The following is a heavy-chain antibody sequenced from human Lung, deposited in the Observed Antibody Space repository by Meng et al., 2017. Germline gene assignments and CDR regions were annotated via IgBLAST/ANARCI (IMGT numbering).Heavy chain of an antibody. D-gene: IGHD4-11*01. CDR3: ARGPTTMAHDFDY. Sequence: VQLPQWGAGLLTPSETLSLTCVVSGGSFSDYYWSWIRQAPGKGLEWIGEINHSGSTNYNPSLESRATISVDTSQNNLSLKLSSVTAADSAVYYCARGPTTMAHDFDYWGQGTLVTVSS. V-gene: IGHV4-34*01. CDR1: GGSFSDYY. CDR2: INHSGST. J-gene: IGHJ4*02.